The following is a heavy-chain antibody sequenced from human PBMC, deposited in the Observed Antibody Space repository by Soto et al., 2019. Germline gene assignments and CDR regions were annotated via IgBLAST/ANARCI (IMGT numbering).Heavy chain of an antibody. Sequence: PTETLSLTCTVSGGSIISSSHYWGWIRQPPGKGLEWIGRIYYSGSTYYNPSLKSRVTISGDTSKNQFSLKLSSVTAADTAVYYCARGREGRSPRPLTGYCSNYYYYGMDVWGQGTTVTVSS. D-gene: IGHD3-9*01. CDR3: ARGREGRSPRPLTGYCSNYYYYGMDV. V-gene: IGHV4-39*07. CDR2: IYYSGST. J-gene: IGHJ6*02. CDR1: GGSIISSSHY.